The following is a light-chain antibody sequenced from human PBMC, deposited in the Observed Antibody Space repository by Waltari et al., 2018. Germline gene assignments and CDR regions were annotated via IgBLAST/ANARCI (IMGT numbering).Light chain of an antibody. Sequence: QSALTQPPSASGSPGQSVAISCTGASSDVGRYDYVSWYQQHPGKAPKLIIYEVNKRPSGVPDRFSGSKSGNPASLTVSGLQAEDEAGYYCASYGGSTVFGGGTKLTVL. J-gene: IGLJ2*01. CDR1: SSDVGRYDY. V-gene: IGLV2-8*01. CDR2: EVN. CDR3: ASYGGSTV.